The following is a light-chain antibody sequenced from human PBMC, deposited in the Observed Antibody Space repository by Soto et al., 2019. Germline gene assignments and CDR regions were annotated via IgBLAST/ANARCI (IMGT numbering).Light chain of an antibody. V-gene: IGLV2-14*01. CDR3: SSYTSSSTLNYV. CDR1: SSDIGNYNY. J-gene: IGLJ1*01. Sequence: QSGLSEPASGCGSPGQTITISCTGTSSDIGNYNYVSWYQQHPGKAPKLMIYEVSNRPSGVSNRFSGSKSGNTASLTISGLQAEDEADYYCSSYTSSSTLNYVSGTGTKVTVL. CDR2: EVS.